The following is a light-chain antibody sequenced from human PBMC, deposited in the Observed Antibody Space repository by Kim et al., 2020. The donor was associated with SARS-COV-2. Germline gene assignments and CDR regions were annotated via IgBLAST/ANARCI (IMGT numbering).Light chain of an antibody. CDR1: SSNVGSYNL. V-gene: IGLV2-23*02. Sequence: SITISCTGTSSNVGSYNLVSWYQQHPGKAPKLMIYEVSKRPSGVSNRFSGSKSGNTASLTISGLQAEDEADYYCCSYAGSPTFVVFGGGTQLTVL. CDR2: EVS. CDR3: CSYAGSPTFVV. J-gene: IGLJ3*02.